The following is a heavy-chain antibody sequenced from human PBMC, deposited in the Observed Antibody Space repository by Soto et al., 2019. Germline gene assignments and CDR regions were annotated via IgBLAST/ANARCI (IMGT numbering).Heavy chain of an antibody. D-gene: IGHD5-18*01. J-gene: IGHJ6*02. V-gene: IGHV4-34*01. Sequence: SETLSLTCAVYGGSFSGYYWSWIRQPPGKGLEWIGEINHSGSTNYNPSLKSRVTISVDTSKNTLFLQMNSLRAEDTAVYYCAKAGQAMVRFRGSEYYGMDVWGQGTTVTVSS. CDR2: INHSGST. CDR3: AKAGQAMVRFRGSEYYGMDV. CDR1: GGSFSGYY.